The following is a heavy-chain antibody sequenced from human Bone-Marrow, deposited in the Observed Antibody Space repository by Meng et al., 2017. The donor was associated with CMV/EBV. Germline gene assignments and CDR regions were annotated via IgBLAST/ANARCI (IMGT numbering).Heavy chain of an antibody. J-gene: IGHJ4*02. D-gene: IGHD1-26*01. Sequence: GTFRSYATSWVRQAPGQGLEWMGGIIPIFGTANYAQKFQGRVTITTDESTSTAYMELSSLRSEDTAVYYCARGYSGSYLGGGYFDYWGQGTLVTVSS. V-gene: IGHV1-69*05. CDR1: GTFRSYA. CDR3: ARGYSGSYLGGGYFDY. CDR2: IIPIFGTA.